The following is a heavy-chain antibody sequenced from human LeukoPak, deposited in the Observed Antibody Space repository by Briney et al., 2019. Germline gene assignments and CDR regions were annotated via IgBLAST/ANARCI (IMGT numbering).Heavy chain of an antibody. CDR3: ARGHCTNGVCSKGRRNFYYYGMDV. CDR2: ISSSSSYI. D-gene: IGHD2-8*01. J-gene: IGHJ6*02. CDR1: GFTFSSYS. V-gene: IGHV3-21*01. Sequence: KTGGSLRLSCAASGFTFSSYSMNWVRQAPGKGLEWVSSISSSSSYIYYADSVKGRFTISRDNAKNSLYLQMNSLRAEDTAVYYCARGHCTNGVCSKGRRNFYYYGMDVWGQGTTVNVSS.